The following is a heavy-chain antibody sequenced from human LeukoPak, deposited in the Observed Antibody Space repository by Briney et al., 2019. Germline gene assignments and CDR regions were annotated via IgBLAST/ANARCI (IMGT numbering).Heavy chain of an antibody. D-gene: IGHD6-19*01. CDR1: GGSINSHY. J-gene: IGHJ4*02. CDR3: VRRDTGWNYFDY. V-gene: IGHV4-59*08. Sequence: PETPSLTCAVSGGSINSHYWGWIRQPPGKGLQWIGDIYYTGKNNYNPSLKSRVTISLDTSKDHLSLNLTSVLAADTAIYYCVRRDTGWNYFDYWGQGILVTVSS. CDR2: IYYTGKN.